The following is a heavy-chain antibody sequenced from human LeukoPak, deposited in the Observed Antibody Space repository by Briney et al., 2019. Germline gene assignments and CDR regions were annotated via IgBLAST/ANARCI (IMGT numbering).Heavy chain of an antibody. CDR3: ASVCSGTSCHFDY. CDR2: ISYDGSNK. D-gene: IGHD2-2*01. CDR1: GFSFRSYA. V-gene: IGHV3-30*04. J-gene: IGHJ4*02. Sequence: GGSLRLSCAASGFSFRSYAMHWVRQAPGKGLEWVAVISYDGSNKYYADSVKGRFTISRDNSKNTLYLQMNSLRAEDTAVYYCASVCSGTSCHFDYWGQGTLVTVSS.